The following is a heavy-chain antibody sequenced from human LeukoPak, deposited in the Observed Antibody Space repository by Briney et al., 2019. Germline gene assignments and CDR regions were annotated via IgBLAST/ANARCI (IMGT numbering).Heavy chain of an antibody. V-gene: IGHV4-4*02. Sequence: RSSETLSLTCAVSGGSISSSNWWSWVRQPPGKGLEWIGEIYHSGSTNYNPSLKSRVTISLDKSKNQFSLKLSSVTAADTAVYYCGGGDYQYFDFWGQGTLVTVSS. J-gene: IGHJ4*02. CDR3: GGGDYQYFDF. CDR1: GGSISSSNW. CDR2: IYHSGST. D-gene: IGHD4-17*01.